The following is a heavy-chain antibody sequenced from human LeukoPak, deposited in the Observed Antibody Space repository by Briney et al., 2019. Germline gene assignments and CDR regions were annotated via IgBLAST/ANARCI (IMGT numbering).Heavy chain of an antibody. D-gene: IGHD3-10*01. Sequence: GGSLRLSCAASGFTVSSNYMSWVRQAPGKGLEWVSVIYSGGSTYYADSVKGRFTISRDNSKNTLYLQMNSLKTEDTAVYYCTSSSNLYYYGSGSYYMNYYYYMDVWGKGTTVTVSS. CDR3: TSSSNLYYYGSGSYYMNYYYYMDV. CDR2: IYSGGST. V-gene: IGHV3-66*01. J-gene: IGHJ6*03. CDR1: GFTVSSNY.